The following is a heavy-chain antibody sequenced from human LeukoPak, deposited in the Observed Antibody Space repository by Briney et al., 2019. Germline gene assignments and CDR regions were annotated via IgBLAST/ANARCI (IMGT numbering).Heavy chain of an antibody. CDR1: GYTFTSYA. V-gene: IGHV1-3*01. J-gene: IGHJ4*02. D-gene: IGHD4-17*01. Sequence: ASVKVSCKASGYTFTSYAMHWVRQAPGQRLEWMGWINAGNGNTKYPQKFQGRVTITRDTSASTAYMELSSLRSEDTAVYYCAREGQNYGDPYFDYWGQGTLVTVSS. CDR3: AREGQNYGDPYFDY. CDR2: INAGNGNT.